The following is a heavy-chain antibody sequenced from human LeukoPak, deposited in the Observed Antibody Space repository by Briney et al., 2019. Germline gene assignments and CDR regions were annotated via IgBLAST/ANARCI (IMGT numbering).Heavy chain of an antibody. D-gene: IGHD4-17*01. CDR1: GFTFSSYA. V-gene: IGHV3-23*01. CDR2: ISGIGTTT. CDR3: TKKRTTSVTDWFDP. Sequence: GGSLRLSCAASGFTFSSYAMTWVRQAPGKGLECVSVISGIGTTTYYADSVKGRFTISRDNSKNTLFLQMNSLRVEDTATYYCTKKRTTSVTDWFDPWGQGTLVTVSS. J-gene: IGHJ5*02.